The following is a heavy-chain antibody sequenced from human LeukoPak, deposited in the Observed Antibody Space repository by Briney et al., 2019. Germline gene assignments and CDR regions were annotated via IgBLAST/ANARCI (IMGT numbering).Heavy chain of an antibody. CDR1: GYSFTSYW. D-gene: IGHD6-13*01. CDR3: ATTSSSWYYWFDP. Sequence: GESLKISCKGSGYSFTSYWIGWVRQMPGKGLEWMGIIYPGDSDTRYSPSFQGQVTISADKSISTAYLQWSSLEASDTAMYYCATTSSSWYYWFDPWGQGTLVTVSS. J-gene: IGHJ5*02. V-gene: IGHV5-51*01. CDR2: IYPGDSDT.